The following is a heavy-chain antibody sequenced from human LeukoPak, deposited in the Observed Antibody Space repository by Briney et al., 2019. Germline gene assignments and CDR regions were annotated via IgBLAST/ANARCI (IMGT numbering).Heavy chain of an antibody. Sequence: GGSLRLSCAASGFTFSSYAMSWVRQAPGKGLEWVSSIGGSGGTTDYADSVKGRFTISRDNSKNTLNLQMNSLRAEDTAVYYCAKDPTHYRVWDYYETIGLSYWGQGTLVTVSS. J-gene: IGHJ4*02. D-gene: IGHD3-22*01. CDR1: GFTFSSYA. CDR2: IGGSGGTT. V-gene: IGHV3-23*01. CDR3: AKDPTHYRVWDYYETIGLSY.